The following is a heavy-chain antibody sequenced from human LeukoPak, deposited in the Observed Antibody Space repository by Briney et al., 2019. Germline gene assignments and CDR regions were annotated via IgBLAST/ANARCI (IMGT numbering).Heavy chain of an antibody. CDR2: IYYSGST. Sequence: SETLSLTCTVSGGSISSSSYYWGWIRQPPGKGLEWIGSIYYSGSTYYNPSLKSRVAISVDTSKNQFSLKLSSVTAADTAVYYCARQGGSSSSFYWGQGTLVTVSS. V-gene: IGHV4-39*01. J-gene: IGHJ4*02. CDR3: ARQGGSSSSFY. CDR1: GGSISSSSYY. D-gene: IGHD6-6*01.